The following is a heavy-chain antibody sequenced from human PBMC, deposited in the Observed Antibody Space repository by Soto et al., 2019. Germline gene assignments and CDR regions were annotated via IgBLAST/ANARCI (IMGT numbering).Heavy chain of an antibody. D-gene: IGHD3-22*01. CDR1: GFTFSRYA. J-gene: IGHJ6*02. CDR2: IGGSGGST. V-gene: IGHV3-23*01. Sequence: GGSLRLSCAASGFTFSRYAMSWVRQAPGKGLEWVSAIGGSGGSTYYADSVKGRFTISRDNSKNTLFLQMNSLRAEGTAVYYCAKDPYYYDTSEMDVWGQGTTVTVSS. CDR3: AKDPYYYDTSEMDV.